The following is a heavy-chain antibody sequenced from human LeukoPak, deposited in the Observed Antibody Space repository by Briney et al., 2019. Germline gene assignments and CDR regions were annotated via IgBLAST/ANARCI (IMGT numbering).Heavy chain of an antibody. CDR3: AAVVPAAMY. V-gene: IGHV4-34*01. D-gene: IGHD2-2*01. CDR1: GGSFSSYY. Sequence: SETLSLTCAVYGGSFSSYYWSWIRRPPGKGLEWIGEINHSGSTNYNPSLKSRVTISVDTSKNQFSLKLSSVTAADTAVYYCAAVVPAAMYWGQGTLVTVSS. CDR2: INHSGST. J-gene: IGHJ4*02.